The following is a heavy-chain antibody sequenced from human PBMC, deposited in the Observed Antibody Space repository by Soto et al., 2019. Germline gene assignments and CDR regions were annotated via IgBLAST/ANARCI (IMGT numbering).Heavy chain of an antibody. CDR3: ARDGNYYTSGEGHWFDP. D-gene: IGHD2-15*01. V-gene: IGHV1-2*02. Sequence: QIELVQSGAEVTKSGASVKVSCKTSGYTFAEFYVHWVRQVPGQGLEWMGWINPNTGGTHYAVKFRDRVTMTRETSIRTAYMELARLRSDDTATYYCARDGNYYTSGEGHWFDPWGQGTLITVSP. CDR2: INPNTGGT. J-gene: IGHJ5*02. CDR1: GYTFAEFY.